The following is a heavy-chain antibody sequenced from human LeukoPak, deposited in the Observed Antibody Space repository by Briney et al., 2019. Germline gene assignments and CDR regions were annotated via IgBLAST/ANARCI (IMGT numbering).Heavy chain of an antibody. D-gene: IGHD1-26*01. Sequence: GASVKVSCKASGYTFTSYGISWVRQAPGQGLEWMGWTSAYNGNTNYAQKLQGRVTMTTDTSTSTAYMELRSLRSDDTAVYFCARGKSPPVWAPSDYWGRGTLVTVSS. CDR1: GYTFTSYG. CDR2: TSAYNGNT. J-gene: IGHJ4*02. CDR3: ARGKSPPVWAPSDY. V-gene: IGHV1-18*01.